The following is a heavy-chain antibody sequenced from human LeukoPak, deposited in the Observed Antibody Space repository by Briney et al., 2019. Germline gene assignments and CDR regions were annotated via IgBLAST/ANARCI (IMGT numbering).Heavy chain of an antibody. D-gene: IGHD3-10*01. CDR3: AKGDYYGSGYYFDY. V-gene: IGHV3-9*03. J-gene: IGHJ4*02. Sequence: SLRLSCAASGFTFDDYAMHWVRQAPGKGLEWVSGISWNSGSIGYADSVKGRFTISRDNAKNSLYLQMNSLRAEDMALYYCAKGDYYGSGYYFDYWGQGTLVTVSS. CDR2: ISWNSGSI. CDR1: GFTFDDYA.